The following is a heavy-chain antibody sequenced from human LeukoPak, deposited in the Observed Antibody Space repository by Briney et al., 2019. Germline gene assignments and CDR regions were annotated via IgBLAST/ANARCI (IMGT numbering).Heavy chain of an antibody. CDR3: ARDPNGDYIGAFDM. V-gene: IGHV3-23*01. Sequence: GGSLRLSCTASGFTFSAYAVMWVRQAPGKGPEWVSAIRGGGGSAFYADSVKGRFTISRDNSKYTLFLQMNSLRAEDTAVYYCARDPNGDYIGAFDMWGPGTMVTVSS. J-gene: IGHJ3*02. CDR1: GFTFSAYA. D-gene: IGHD4-17*01. CDR2: IRGGGGSA.